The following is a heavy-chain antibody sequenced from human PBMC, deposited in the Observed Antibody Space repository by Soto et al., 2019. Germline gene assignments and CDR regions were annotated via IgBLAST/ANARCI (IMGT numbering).Heavy chain of an antibody. J-gene: IGHJ4*02. CDR3: AAYSRGEGGRGY. CDR1: GASVSSHH. D-gene: IGHD6-19*01. Sequence: QVQLQESGPGVVKPSETLSLTCTVSGASVSSHHWTWIRQPPGKGLEWIGDYSDSASYSPSLKSRVAMSAETSKNQFSLNLSSVPAVDTAVYCCAAYSRGEGGRGYWGQGTLVTVSS. CDR2: DYSDSA. V-gene: IGHV4-59*08.